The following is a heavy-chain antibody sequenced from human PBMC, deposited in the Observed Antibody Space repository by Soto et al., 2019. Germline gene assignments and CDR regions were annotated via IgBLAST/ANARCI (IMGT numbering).Heavy chain of an antibody. Sequence: GGSLRLSCAVSGFPFSSYGMHWVRQAPGKGLEWVAVIWFDSTYYADSVKGRFTVSRDNSKNTLYLQMNSLRAEDTAVFYCAKERSSGWSFDYWGQGTLVTVSS. V-gene: IGHV3-33*06. CDR1: GFPFSSYG. CDR3: AKERSSGWSFDY. D-gene: IGHD6-19*01. J-gene: IGHJ4*02. CDR2: IWFDST.